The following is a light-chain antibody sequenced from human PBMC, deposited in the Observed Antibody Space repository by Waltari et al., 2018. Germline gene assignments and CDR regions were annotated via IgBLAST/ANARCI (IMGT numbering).Light chain of an antibody. V-gene: IGKV3-20*01. CDR3: QKYGTLPAT. CDR2: DAS. J-gene: IGKJ1*01. CDR1: QSVSRT. Sequence: EIVLTQSPGPMSLSPGERATLSCRASQSVSRTLAWYQQKPGQAPRLLIYDASTWATGIPDRFSGSGSGTDFSLTISRLEPEDFAVYYCQKYGTLPATFGQGTKVQIK.